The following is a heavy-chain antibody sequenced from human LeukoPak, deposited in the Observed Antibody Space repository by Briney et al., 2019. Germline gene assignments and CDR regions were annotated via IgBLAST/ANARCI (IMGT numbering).Heavy chain of an antibody. Sequence: GGSLRLSCAASGFTFSSYNMNWVRQAPGKGLEWVSSTTSSSSYIYYADSVKGRFTISRDNAKNSLYLQMNSLRAEDTAVYYCARSYCGGDCYSWGLDYWGQGTLVTVSS. D-gene: IGHD2-21*02. CDR1: GFTFSSYN. CDR2: TTSSSSYI. V-gene: IGHV3-21*01. CDR3: ARSYCGGDCYSWGLDY. J-gene: IGHJ4*02.